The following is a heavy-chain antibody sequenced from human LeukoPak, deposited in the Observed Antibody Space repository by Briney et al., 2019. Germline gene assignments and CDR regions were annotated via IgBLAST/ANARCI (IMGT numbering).Heavy chain of an antibody. D-gene: IGHD2-2*02. Sequence: SETLSLTCTVSGGSISSGGHYWSWIRQPAGKGLEYLGRIYATGSTNYNPSLRSRVTISADTSMNHLSLKLSSVTAADTAVYYCARGSIVVVPAAIPNGVDLDYYYYMDVWGKGTTVTVSS. CDR3: ARGSIVVVPAAIPNGVDLDYYYYMDV. CDR2: IYATGST. CDR1: GGSISSGGHY. V-gene: IGHV4-61*02. J-gene: IGHJ6*03.